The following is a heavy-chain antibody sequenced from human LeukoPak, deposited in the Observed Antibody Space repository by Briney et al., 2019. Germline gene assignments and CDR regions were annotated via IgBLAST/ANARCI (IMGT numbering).Heavy chain of an antibody. J-gene: IGHJ4*02. Sequence: SETLSLTCTVSGGSISSHYWPWIRKPPDAVLDRTGYTYFSRSTNYNPSPKSRVTISVDRSRKQIFLKLSAVTAADTAVYYCARAAACGSTSCYMGIDFWGQGTLVTVSS. CDR3: ARAAACGSTSCYMGIDF. CDR1: GGSISSHY. V-gene: IGHV4-59*11. D-gene: IGHD2-2*02. CDR2: TYFSRST.